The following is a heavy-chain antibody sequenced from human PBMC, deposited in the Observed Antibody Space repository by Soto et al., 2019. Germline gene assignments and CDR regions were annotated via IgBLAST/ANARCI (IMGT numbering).Heavy chain of an antibody. Sequence: QVQLVQSGAEVKKPGSSVKVSCKASGGTFSSYAITWVRQAPGQGLEWMGGIIPIFGTANYAQKFQGRVTITADESTSTAYMELSSLRSEDTAVYYCARDRGPSGGSYPYWFDPWGQGTLVTVSS. J-gene: IGHJ5*02. CDR2: IIPIFGTA. D-gene: IGHD3-22*01. V-gene: IGHV1-69*12. CDR1: GGTFSSYA. CDR3: ARDRGPSGGSYPYWFDP.